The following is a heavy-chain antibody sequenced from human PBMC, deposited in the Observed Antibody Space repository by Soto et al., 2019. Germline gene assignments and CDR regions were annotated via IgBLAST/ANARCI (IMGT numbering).Heavy chain of an antibody. CDR1: GDSINNYY. V-gene: IGHV4-59*01. CDR2: IYDSGSN. J-gene: IGHJ6*02. CDR3: ARGTKYYYQGMDV. Sequence: QVQLQESGPGLVKPSETLSLTCTVSGDSINNYYWTWIRQPPGKGLEWIGYIYDSGSNSYNPSLKSRLTISVDTSKSQFSLKLKSVTAADTVVYYCARGTKYYYQGMDVWGQGTTVTVSS.